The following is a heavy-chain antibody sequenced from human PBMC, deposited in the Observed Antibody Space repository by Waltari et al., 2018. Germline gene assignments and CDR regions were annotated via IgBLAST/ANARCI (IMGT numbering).Heavy chain of an antibody. J-gene: IGHJ6*02. CDR2: IYSGGSRIST. Sequence: EVQLVETGGGLIQPGGSWRLSCAASGLGVPGTSWSWVGQAPGKGLEWGSLIYSGGSRISTYYADSVKGRFTISRDNSKNTLYLQMNSLRAEDTAVDFCARAVGILDGMDVWGQGTTVTVSS. CDR3: ARAVGILDGMDV. V-gene: IGHV3-53*02. D-gene: IGHD2-21*01. CDR1: GLGVPGTS.